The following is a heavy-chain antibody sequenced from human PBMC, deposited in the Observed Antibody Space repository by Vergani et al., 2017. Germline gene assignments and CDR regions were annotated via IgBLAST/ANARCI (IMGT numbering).Heavy chain of an antibody. J-gene: IGHJ4*02. Sequence: EVQLLESGGGLVQPGGSLRLSCAASGFTFSSYAMSWVRQAPGKGLEWFSAISGSGGSTYYADSVKGRFTISRDNSKNTLYLQMNSLRAEDTAVYYCKGDFWSGYLRGFDYWGQGTLVTVSS. CDR2: ISGSGGST. V-gene: IGHV3-23*01. CDR1: GFTFSSYA. D-gene: IGHD3-3*01. CDR3: KGDFWSGYLRGFDY.